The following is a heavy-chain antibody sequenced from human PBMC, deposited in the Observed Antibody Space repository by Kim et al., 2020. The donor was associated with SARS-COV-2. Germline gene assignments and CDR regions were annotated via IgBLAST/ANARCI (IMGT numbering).Heavy chain of an antibody. J-gene: IGHJ3*02. D-gene: IGHD6-13*01. CDR3: ARVIAASGIGAFDI. V-gene: IGHV6-1*01. Sequence: AVSVKSRINITPATSKNQFSLQLNSVTPEDTAVYYCARVIAASGIGAFDIWGQGTIVTVSS.